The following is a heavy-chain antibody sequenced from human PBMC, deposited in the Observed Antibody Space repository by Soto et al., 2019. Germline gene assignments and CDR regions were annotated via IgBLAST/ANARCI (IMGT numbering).Heavy chain of an antibody. CDR3: ASAAAGPYNWFDP. J-gene: IGHJ5*02. D-gene: IGHD6-13*01. V-gene: IGHV1-46*03. Sequence: QVQLVQSGAEVKKPGASVKVSCKASGYTFTSYYMHWVRQAPGQGLEWMGIINPSGGSTSYAQKFQGRVTMTRDTSTSTVYMELSSLRSEDTGVYYCASAAAGPYNWFDPWGQGTLVTVSS. CDR1: GYTFTSYY. CDR2: INPSGGST.